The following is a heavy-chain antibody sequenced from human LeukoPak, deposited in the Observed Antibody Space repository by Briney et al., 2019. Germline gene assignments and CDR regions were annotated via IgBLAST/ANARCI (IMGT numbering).Heavy chain of an antibody. CDR3: AREAVVVPAAIPGTSQDAFDI. CDR1: GYTFTSYY. D-gene: IGHD2-2*01. Sequence: ASVKVSCRASGYTFTSYYMHWVRQAPGQGLEWMGIINPSGGSTSYAQKIQGRVTMTRDTSTSTVYMELSSLRSEDTAVYYCAREAVVVPAAIPGTSQDAFDIWGQGTMVTVSS. CDR2: INPSGGST. J-gene: IGHJ3*02. V-gene: IGHV1-46*01.